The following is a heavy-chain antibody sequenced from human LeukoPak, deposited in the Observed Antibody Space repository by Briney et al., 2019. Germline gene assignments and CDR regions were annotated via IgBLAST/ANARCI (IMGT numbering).Heavy chain of an antibody. J-gene: IGHJ5*02. Sequence: GESLKISCKGSGYSFTSYWIGWVRQMPGKGLEWMGIIYPGDSDTRYSPSFQGQVTISADKSISTAYLQWSSLKASDTAIYFCARQWRPDDFWSGLWEENWFDPWGQGTLVTVSS. CDR1: GYSFTSYW. D-gene: IGHD3-3*01. CDR2: IYPGDSDT. CDR3: ARQWRPDDFWSGLWEENWFDP. V-gene: IGHV5-51*01.